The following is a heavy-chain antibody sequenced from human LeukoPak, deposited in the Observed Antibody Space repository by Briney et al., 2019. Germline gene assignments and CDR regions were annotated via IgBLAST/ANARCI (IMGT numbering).Heavy chain of an antibody. D-gene: IGHD2-21*01. CDR3: ARGGGYCGGDCYGIDY. Sequence: GGSLRLSCAASGFTFSSYSLKWVRQAPGKGLEWVSSISGSSSYIYYADSVQGRFTISRDNAKNSLYLQMNSLRAEDTAVYYCARGGGYCGGDCYGIDYWGQGTLVTVSS. CDR2: ISGSSSYI. V-gene: IGHV3-21*01. CDR1: GFTFSSYS. J-gene: IGHJ4*02.